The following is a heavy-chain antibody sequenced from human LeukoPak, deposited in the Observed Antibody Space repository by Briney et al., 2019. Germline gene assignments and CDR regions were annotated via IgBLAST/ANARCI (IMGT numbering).Heavy chain of an antibody. CDR3: ARDRIAAADFDL. V-gene: IGHV1-2*02. CDR2: INPNSGGT. Sequence: ASVKVSCKASGYTFTGYYMHWVRQAPGQGLEWMGWINPNSGGTNHAQKFQGRVTMTRDTSISTAYMELSRLRSDDTAVYYCARDRIAAADFDLWGRGTLVTVSS. D-gene: IGHD6-13*01. CDR1: GYTFTGYY. J-gene: IGHJ2*01.